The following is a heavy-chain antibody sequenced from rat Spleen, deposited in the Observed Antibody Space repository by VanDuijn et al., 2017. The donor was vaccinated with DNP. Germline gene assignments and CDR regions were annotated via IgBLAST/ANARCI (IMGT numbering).Heavy chain of an antibody. J-gene: IGHJ2*01. D-gene: IGHD1-11*01. CDR1: GFTFNNYL. Sequence: EVQLVESGGGLVQPGRSLKLSCVASGFTFNNYLMTWIRQVPGKGLEWVASITSSGGYTYYPDSVKGRFTISRDNAKNTLYLQMNSLRSEDTATYYCARGGRSYFDYWGQGVMVTVSS. V-gene: IGHV5-31*01. CDR3: ARGGRSYFDY. CDR2: ITSSGGYT.